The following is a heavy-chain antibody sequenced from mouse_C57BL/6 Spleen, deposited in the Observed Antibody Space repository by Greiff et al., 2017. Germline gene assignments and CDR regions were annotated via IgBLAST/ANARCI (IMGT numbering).Heavy chain of an antibody. V-gene: IGHV1-80*01. CDR3: ARDDYIWYFDV. CDR2: IYPGDGDT. Sequence: QVQLKESGAELVKPGASVKISCKASGYAFSSYWMNWVKQRPGKGLEWIGQIYPGDGDTNYNGKFKGKATLTADKSSSTAYMQLSSLTSEDSAVYFCARDDYIWYFDVWGTGTTVTVSS. CDR1: GYAFSSYW. D-gene: IGHD2-4*01. J-gene: IGHJ1*03.